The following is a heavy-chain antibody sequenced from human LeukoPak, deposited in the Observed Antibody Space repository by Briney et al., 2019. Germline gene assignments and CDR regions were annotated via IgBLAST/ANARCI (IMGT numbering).Heavy chain of an antibody. V-gene: IGHV5-51*01. Sequence: SPKISCKASGYSFTSNWIGWVRQLPGKGLEWMGIIFPADSDTRYSPSFQGQVSISADKSISTAYLQWSSLKASDTAIYYCARQGPSDYWGQGTLVSVVS. CDR2: IFPADSDT. CDR1: GYSFTSNW. CDR3: ARQGPSDY. J-gene: IGHJ4*02.